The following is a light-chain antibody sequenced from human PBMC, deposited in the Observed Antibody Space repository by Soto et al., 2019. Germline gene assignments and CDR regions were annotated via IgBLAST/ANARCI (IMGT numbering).Light chain of an antibody. CDR1: QSLLHSNGYNY. CDR3: MQALQTRWT. V-gene: IGKV2-28*01. J-gene: IGKJ1*01. Sequence: DIVMTQSPLSLPVTPGEPASISCRSSQSLLHSNGYNYLDWYLQKPGQSPQLLIYLGSNRASGVPDRFRGSGSGTECTLKISRVEAEDVGVYYCMQALQTRWTFGQGTKVEIK. CDR2: LGS.